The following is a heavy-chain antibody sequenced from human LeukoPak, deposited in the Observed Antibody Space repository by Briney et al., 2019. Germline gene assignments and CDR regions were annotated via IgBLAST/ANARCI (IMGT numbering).Heavy chain of an antibody. CDR2: ISSSSSYI. Sequence: PGGSLRLSCAASGFTFSSYSMNWVRQAPGKGLEWVSSISSSSSYIYYADSVKGRFTISRDNAKNSLYLQMNSLRAEDTAVYYCARVGSSSGGYYYYMDVWGKGTTVTISS. CDR3: ARVGSSSGGYYYYMDV. D-gene: IGHD6-6*01. V-gene: IGHV3-21*01. CDR1: GFTFSSYS. J-gene: IGHJ6*03.